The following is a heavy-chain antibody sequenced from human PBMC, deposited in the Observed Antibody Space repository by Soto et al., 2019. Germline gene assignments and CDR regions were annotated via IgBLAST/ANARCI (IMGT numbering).Heavy chain of an antibody. V-gene: IGHV4-4*02. CDR1: GVSLTTTSW. J-gene: IGHJ4*02. CDR2: IHHSGSP. Sequence: QVQLQESGPGLVRPSETLSLTCTVSGVSLTTTSWWTWVRQPPGKGLEWIGEIHHSGSPNYSPSLTNRVIISIDKSKNQFSLRLTSVTAADTAIYYCARVTFGGGIIPFDLWGQGTLVTVSS. D-gene: IGHD3-16*01. CDR3: ARVTFGGGIIPFDL.